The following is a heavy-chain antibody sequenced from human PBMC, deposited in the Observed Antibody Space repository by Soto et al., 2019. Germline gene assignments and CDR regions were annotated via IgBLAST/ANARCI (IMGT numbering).Heavy chain of an antibody. CDR1: GGSVSSGSYY. J-gene: IGHJ5*02. Sequence: PSETLSLTCTVSGGSVSSGSYYWSWIRQPPGKGLEWIGYIYYSGSTNYNPSLKSRVTISVDTSKNQFSLKLSSVTAADTAAYYCARDSEWSGYYERGSYNWFDPWGQGTLVTVSS. V-gene: IGHV4-61*01. CDR3: ARDSEWSGYYERGSYNWFDP. D-gene: IGHD3-3*01. CDR2: IYYSGST.